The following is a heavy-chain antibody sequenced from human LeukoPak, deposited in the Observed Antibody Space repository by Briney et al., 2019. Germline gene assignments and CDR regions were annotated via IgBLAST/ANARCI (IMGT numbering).Heavy chain of an antibody. J-gene: IGHJ6*03. CDR1: GYTFTSYY. D-gene: IGHD6-19*01. V-gene: IGHV1-46*01. Sequence: ASVKVSCKASGYTFTSYYMHWVRQAPGQGLEWMGIINPSGGSTSYAQKFQGRVTMTRDMSTSTVYMELSSLRSEDTAVYYCARGASSGWFLYYYYYMDVWGKGTTVTISS. CDR2: INPSGGST. CDR3: ARGASSGWFLYYYYYMDV.